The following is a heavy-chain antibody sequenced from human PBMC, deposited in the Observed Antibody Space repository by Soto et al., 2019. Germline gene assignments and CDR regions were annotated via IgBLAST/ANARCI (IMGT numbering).Heavy chain of an antibody. CDR3: VQGRYPTMATPLDH. Sequence: GGSLRLSCAASGFTFDNCGMHWVRQAPGKGLEWVSGISWDSGTIGYADSVKGRFTISRDDAKNSLYLQMNSLRREDTALYYCVQGRYPTMATPLDHWGQGTLVTVSS. CDR2: ISWDSGTI. V-gene: IGHV3-9*01. CDR1: GFTFDNCG. J-gene: IGHJ5*02. D-gene: IGHD1-1*01.